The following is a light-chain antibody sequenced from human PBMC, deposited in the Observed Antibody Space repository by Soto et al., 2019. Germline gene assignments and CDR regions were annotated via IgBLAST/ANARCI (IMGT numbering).Light chain of an antibody. J-gene: IGKJ1*01. V-gene: IGKV3-20*01. CDR2: GAS. CDR1: QSVSSNY. CDR3: QQYGTSPWT. Sequence: EIVLTQSPGTLSLSPGERATLSCRASQSVSSNYLAWYQQKPGQAPRLVIYGASSRATGIPDRFSGSGSGTDLTLTISRLEPEDFAVYYCQQYGTSPWTFGQGTKVEIK.